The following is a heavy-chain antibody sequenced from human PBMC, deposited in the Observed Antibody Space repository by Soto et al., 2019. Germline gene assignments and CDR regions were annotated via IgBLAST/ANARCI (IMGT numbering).Heavy chain of an antibody. D-gene: IGHD3-9*01. CDR1: GGSITTYQ. CDR3: ARHDWAKPFDY. CDR2: YSGFT. V-gene: IGHV4-59*08. J-gene: IGHJ4*02. Sequence: SETLSLTCTASGGSITTYQWSWIRQPPGKGLEWIGGYSGFTNYNPSLKSRVTISVDTSKNQFSLKLSSVTAADTAVYYCARHDWAKPFDYWGQGTLVTVSS.